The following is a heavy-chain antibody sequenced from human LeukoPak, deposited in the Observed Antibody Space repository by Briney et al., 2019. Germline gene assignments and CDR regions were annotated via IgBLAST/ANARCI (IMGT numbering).Heavy chain of an antibody. Sequence: GGSLRLSCAASGFTFNSYSMNWVRQAPGKGLEWVSSISSSSYYIYYADSVKGRLTISRDNAKNSLYLQMNSLRAEDTAVYYCARVQLRIVVVPAATSRYYYYYYMDVWGKGTTVTISS. V-gene: IGHV3-21*01. CDR2: ISSSSYYI. D-gene: IGHD2-2*01. J-gene: IGHJ6*03. CDR3: ARVQLRIVVVPAATSRYYYYYYMDV. CDR1: GFTFNSYS.